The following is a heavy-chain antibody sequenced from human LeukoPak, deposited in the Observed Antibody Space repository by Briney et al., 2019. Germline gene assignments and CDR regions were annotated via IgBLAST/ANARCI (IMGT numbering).Heavy chain of an antibody. D-gene: IGHD6-19*01. CDR1: GYTFTSYA. Sequence: ASVKVSCKASGYTFTSYAMHWVRQAPGQRLEWMGWINAGNGNTKYSQKFQGRVTITRDTSASTAYMELSSLRSEDTAVYYCAGDLVSRSGWYFGFDPWGQGTLVTVSS. CDR2: INAGNGNT. CDR3: AGDLVSRSGWYFGFDP. J-gene: IGHJ5*02. V-gene: IGHV1-3*01.